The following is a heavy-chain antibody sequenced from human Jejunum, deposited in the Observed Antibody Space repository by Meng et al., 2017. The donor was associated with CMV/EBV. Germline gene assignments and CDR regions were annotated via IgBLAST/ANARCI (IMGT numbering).Heavy chain of an antibody. Sequence: VWGAAVSSRGDDGSWSRQPPGKGLEWIGYADYSGANYNSSLESRVSISVDISKNQISLKMNTVTAADTAVYFCARDSLTGGSKFWGQGTLVTVSS. CDR2: ADYSGA. CDR1: GAAVSSRGDD. V-gene: IGHV4-61*08. CDR3: ARDSLTGGSKF. D-gene: IGHD3-9*01. J-gene: IGHJ4*02.